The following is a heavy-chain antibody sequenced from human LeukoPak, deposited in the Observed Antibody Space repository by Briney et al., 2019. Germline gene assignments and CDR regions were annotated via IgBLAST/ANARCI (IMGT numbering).Heavy chain of an antibody. J-gene: IGHJ3*02. CDR1: GGSISSYY. CDR3: ARQLAYCGGDCYNAFDI. Sequence: SETLSLTCTVSGGSISSYYWSWIRQPPGKGLEWIAYISDIGSINYNPSLKSRVTISVDTSKNQFSLKLSSVTAADTAVYYCARQLAYCGGDCYNAFDIWGQGTMVTVSS. CDR2: ISDIGSI. V-gene: IGHV4-59*08. D-gene: IGHD2-21*02.